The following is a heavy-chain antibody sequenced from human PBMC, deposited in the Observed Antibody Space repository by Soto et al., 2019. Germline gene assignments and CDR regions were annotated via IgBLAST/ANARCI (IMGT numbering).Heavy chain of an antibody. CDR1: GYSISSGYY. CDR3: ARGTRALITSFFAY. Sequence: SETLSLTCAVSGYSISSGYYWSWIRQTPGKGLEWIGCVHDSGSTDYNPSLKGRVTMSLHTSKSQFSLNLSSVTAADSATYYCARGTRALITSFFAYWGQGIPVTVSS. J-gene: IGHJ4*02. D-gene: IGHD1-20*01. V-gene: IGHV4-38-2*01. CDR2: VHDSGST.